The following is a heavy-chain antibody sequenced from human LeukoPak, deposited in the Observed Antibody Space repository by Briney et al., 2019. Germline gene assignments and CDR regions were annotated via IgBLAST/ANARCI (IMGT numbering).Heavy chain of an antibody. D-gene: IGHD3-9*01. CDR2: ILGSGRSA. CDR1: GFTFNNYA. CDR3: SKWGDYDVLTGYYDSDF. V-gene: IGHV3-23*01. J-gene: IGHJ4*02. Sequence: GASLRLSCAASGFTFNNYAMSWVRQAPGKGLEWVSAILGSGRSAYYADSVKGRFTISRDNSKNSLFLQMNSLRVEDTALYYCSKWGDYDVLTGYYDSDFWGQGTLVTVSA.